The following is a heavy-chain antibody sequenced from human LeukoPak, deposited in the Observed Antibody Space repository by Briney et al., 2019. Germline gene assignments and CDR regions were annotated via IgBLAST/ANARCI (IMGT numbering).Heavy chain of an antibody. V-gene: IGHV3-21*01. CDR3: ARGRGYSYGYDY. D-gene: IGHD5-18*01. J-gene: IGHJ4*02. Sequence: GGSLRLSCAASGFTFSSYSMNWARQAPGKGLEWVSSISSSSSYIYYADSVKGRFTISRDNAKNSLYLQMNSLRAEGTAVYYCARGRGYSYGYDYWGQGTLVTVSS. CDR2: ISSSSSYI. CDR1: GFTFSSYS.